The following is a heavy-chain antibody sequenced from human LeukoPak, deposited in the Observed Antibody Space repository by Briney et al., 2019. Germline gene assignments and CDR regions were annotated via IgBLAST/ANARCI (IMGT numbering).Heavy chain of an antibody. CDR2: ISNSDTIM. J-gene: IGHJ4*02. CDR3: LSGTSV. V-gene: IGHV3-48*03. Sequence: GGSLRLSCAVSGLIFSNYEMNWVRQAPGKGLEWVSYISNSDTIMHYADSVNGPFTISRDNAKNSLYLQMNSLRAEDTAVYYCLSGTSVWGQGALVTVSS. CDR1: GLIFSNYE.